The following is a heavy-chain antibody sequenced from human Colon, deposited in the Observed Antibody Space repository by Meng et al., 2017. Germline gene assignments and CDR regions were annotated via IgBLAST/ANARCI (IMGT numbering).Heavy chain of an antibody. J-gene: IGHJ4*02. CDR2: ISSSGSYI. D-gene: IGHD7-27*01. CDR1: GFTFISYI. V-gene: IGHV3-21*01. Sequence: EVQLVESGGGRVEPWGSRRLSCAASGFTFISYIMNWVLQAPGKGLEWVSSISSSGSYIYYADSVKGRFTISRDNAKNSLYLQMNSLRAEDTAVYYCARDHPGPLGYWGQGALVTVSS. CDR3: ARDHPGPLGY.